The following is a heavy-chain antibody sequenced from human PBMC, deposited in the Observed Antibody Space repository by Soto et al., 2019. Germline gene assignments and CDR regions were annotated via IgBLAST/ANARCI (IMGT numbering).Heavy chain of an antibody. CDR2: INPSGGST. CDR1: GYTFTSYY. Sequence: VASVKVSCKASGYTFTSYYMHWVRQAPGQGLEWMGIINPSGGSTSYAQKFQGRVTMTRDTSTSTVYMELSSLRYEDTAGYYCARERITIFGVDTFYYYYGMDVWGQGTTVTVSS. CDR3: ARERITIFGVDTFYYYYGMDV. D-gene: IGHD3-3*01. J-gene: IGHJ6*02. V-gene: IGHV1-46*01.